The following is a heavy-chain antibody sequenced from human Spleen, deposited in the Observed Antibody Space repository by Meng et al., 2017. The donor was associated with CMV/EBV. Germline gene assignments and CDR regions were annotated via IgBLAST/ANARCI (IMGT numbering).Heavy chain of an antibody. V-gene: IGHV1-2*02. D-gene: IGHD3-22*01. CDR2: INPNSGGT. J-gene: IGHJ6*02. Sequence: ASVKVSCKASGYTFTGYYMHWVRQAPGQGLEWMGWINPNSGGTNYAQKFQGRVTMTRDTSISTAYMELSRLRSDDTAVYYCARAGPGGYDSSCHRALYYYYGMDVWGQGTTVTVSS. CDR1: GYTFTGYY. CDR3: ARAGPGGYDSSCHRALYYYYGMDV.